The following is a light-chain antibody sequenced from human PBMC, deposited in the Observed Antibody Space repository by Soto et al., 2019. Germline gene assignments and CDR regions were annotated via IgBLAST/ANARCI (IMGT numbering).Light chain of an antibody. J-gene: IGKJ1*01. V-gene: IGKV3-11*01. Sequence: EVVLTQSPATLSLSPGGRATLSCRASEDVDIYLAWYQQRPGQAPRLLIFDTSKRATGIPARFTGTGSGTDFTLTISSLEPEDFAVYYCQQRFSWPPWTFGQGTKVEIK. CDR2: DTS. CDR3: QQRFSWPPWT. CDR1: EDVDIY.